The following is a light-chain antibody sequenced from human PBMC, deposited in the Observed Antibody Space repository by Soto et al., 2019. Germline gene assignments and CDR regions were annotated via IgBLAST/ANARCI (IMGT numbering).Light chain of an antibody. CDR3: QQVNVYPST. Sequence: DVRIAPSRSTLSSSVGAGVAITCRASQSISNELAWYQQKPGKAPNLLIYAASTLQSGVPSRFSGGGSGTDFTLTISSLQPEDFATYYCQQVNVYPSTVGGGTKVDIK. CDR1: QSISNE. J-gene: IGKJ4*01. CDR2: AAS. V-gene: IGKV1-9*01.